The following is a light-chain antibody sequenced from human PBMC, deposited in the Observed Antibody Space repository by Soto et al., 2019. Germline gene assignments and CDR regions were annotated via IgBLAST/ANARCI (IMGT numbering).Light chain of an antibody. CDR2: EVS. V-gene: IGLV2-23*02. Sequence: QSALTQPASVSGSPGQSVTISCTGTSSDVGSHNLVSWYQLHPGQAPKLMIYEVSKRSVVVSARFSASKSGNTASLTISGLQAEDEADYYCCSYGGSRAVFGGGTQLTVL. J-gene: IGLJ7*01. CDR3: CSYGGSRAV. CDR1: SSDVGSHNL.